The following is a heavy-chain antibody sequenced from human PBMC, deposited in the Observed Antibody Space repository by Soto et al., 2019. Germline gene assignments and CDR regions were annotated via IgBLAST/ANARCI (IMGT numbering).Heavy chain of an antibody. CDR2: ISSSGSTI. CDR3: ARDPSSDFWSGYYDAFDI. Sequence: GGSLRLSCAASGFTFSDYYMSWIRQAPGKGLEWVSYISSSGSTIYYADSVKGRFTISRDNAKNSLYLQMNSLRAEDTAVYYCARDPSSDFWSGYYDAFDIWGQGTMVTVSS. V-gene: IGHV3-11*01. J-gene: IGHJ3*02. CDR1: GFTFSDYY. D-gene: IGHD3-3*01.